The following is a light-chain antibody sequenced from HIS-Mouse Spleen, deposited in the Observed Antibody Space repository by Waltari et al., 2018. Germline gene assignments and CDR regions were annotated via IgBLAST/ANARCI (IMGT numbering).Light chain of an antibody. CDR1: SSNIGSNY. Sequence: QSVLTQPPSASGTPGQRVTISCSGSSSNIGSNYVYWYQQLPGTAPKRLIYRNNQRPSGGPDRFSGSKSGTSASLAISGLRSEDEADYYCASWDDSLSGWVFGGGTKLTVL. CDR2: RNN. CDR3: ASWDDSLSGWV. J-gene: IGLJ3*02. V-gene: IGLV1-47*01.